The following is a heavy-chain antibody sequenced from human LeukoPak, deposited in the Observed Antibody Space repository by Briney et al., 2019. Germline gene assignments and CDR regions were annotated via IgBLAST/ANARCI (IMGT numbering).Heavy chain of an antibody. CDR3: HAAVTTWGQFDY. CDR1: GFTFSSYS. CDR2: ISSSSSYI. J-gene: IGHJ4*02. Sequence: GGSLRLSCAASGFTFSSYSMNWVRQAPGKGLEWVSSISSSSSYIYYADSVKGRFTIPRDNAKNSLYLQMNSLRAEDTAVYYCHAAVTTWGQFDYWGQGTLVTVSS. D-gene: IGHD4-11*01. V-gene: IGHV3-21*01.